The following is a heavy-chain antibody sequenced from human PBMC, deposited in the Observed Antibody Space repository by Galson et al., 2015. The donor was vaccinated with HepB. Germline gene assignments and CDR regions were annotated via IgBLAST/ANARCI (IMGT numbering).Heavy chain of an antibody. CDR2: IYFCGAT. V-gene: IGHV4-30-4*01. D-gene: IGHD2-2*01. CDR1: GGSISSSDYY. CDR3: ARDPVLPAASIYYYYFMDV. J-gene: IGHJ6*03. Sequence: LSLTCAVSGGSISSSDYYWSWIRQSPGKGLEWIAYIYFCGATYYNPSLKSRVSMSVDTSKNQFSLRLNSVTAADTAVYYCARDPVLPAASIYYYYFMDVWGKGTTVIVSS.